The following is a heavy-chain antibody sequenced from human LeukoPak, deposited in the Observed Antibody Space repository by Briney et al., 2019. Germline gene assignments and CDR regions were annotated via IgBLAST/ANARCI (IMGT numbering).Heavy chain of an antibody. Sequence: ASVKVSCQVSGYTLTELSMHWVRQAPGKGLEWMGGFDPEDGETFYAQKFQGRVTMTEDTSTDTAYMELSSLRSEDTAVYYCATDYYYDSSGSYYTVGYWGQGTLVTVSS. CDR1: GYTLTELS. CDR3: ATDYYYDSSGSYYTVGY. CDR2: FDPEDGET. V-gene: IGHV1-24*01. D-gene: IGHD3-22*01. J-gene: IGHJ4*02.